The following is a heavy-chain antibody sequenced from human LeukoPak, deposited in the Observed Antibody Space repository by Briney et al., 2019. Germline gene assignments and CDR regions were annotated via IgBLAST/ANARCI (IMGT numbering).Heavy chain of an antibody. Sequence: SVKVSCKASGGTFSSYAISWVRQAPGQGLEWMGRIIPILGIANYAQKFQGRVTITADKSTSTAYMELSSLRSEDTAVYYCARGGSRDGYNYHYYYGMDVWGQGTTVTVSS. V-gene: IGHV1-69*04. CDR3: ARGGSRDGYNYHYYYGMDV. CDR1: GGTFSSYA. CDR2: IIPILGIA. J-gene: IGHJ6*02. D-gene: IGHD5-24*01.